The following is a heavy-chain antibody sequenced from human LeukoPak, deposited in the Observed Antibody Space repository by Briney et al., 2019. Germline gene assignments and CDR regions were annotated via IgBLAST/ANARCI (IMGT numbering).Heavy chain of an antibody. D-gene: IGHD1-1*01. CDR2: ISARDGRT. CDR1: GFIFGDHA. Sequence: PGGSLRLSCPASGFIFGDHAMNWVRQAPGKGLEWVSIISARDGRTYYADSVKGRFTISRDNSKNTLYLQMNSLRVEDTAVYYCAKDRNDWKQGIDSWGQGTLVTVST. J-gene: IGHJ4*02. CDR3: AKDRNDWKQGIDS. V-gene: IGHV3-23*01.